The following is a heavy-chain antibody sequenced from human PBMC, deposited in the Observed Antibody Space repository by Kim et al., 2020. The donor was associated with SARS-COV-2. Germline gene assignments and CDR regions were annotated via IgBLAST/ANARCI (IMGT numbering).Heavy chain of an antibody. J-gene: IGHJ4*02. Sequence: NYHPSLKGRVTISVDTSKNQFSLKLSSVTAADTAVYYCARDGASSSGLSYWGQGTLVTVSS. D-gene: IGHD6-19*01. CDR3: ARDGASSSGLSY. V-gene: IGHV4-59*01.